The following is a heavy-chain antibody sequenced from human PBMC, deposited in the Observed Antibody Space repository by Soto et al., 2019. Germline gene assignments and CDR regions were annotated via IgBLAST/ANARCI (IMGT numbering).Heavy chain of an antibody. Sequence: SETLSLTCTVSGGSISSGDYYWSWIRQPPGKGLEWIGYIYYSGSTYYNPSLKSRVTISVDTSKNQFSLKLSSVTAADTAVYYCAGNGITPNYYHYGMDVWGQGTTVTVSS. CDR2: IYYSGST. CDR3: AGNGITPNYYHYGMDV. CDR1: GGSISSGDYY. D-gene: IGHD2-8*01. J-gene: IGHJ6*02. V-gene: IGHV4-30-4*01.